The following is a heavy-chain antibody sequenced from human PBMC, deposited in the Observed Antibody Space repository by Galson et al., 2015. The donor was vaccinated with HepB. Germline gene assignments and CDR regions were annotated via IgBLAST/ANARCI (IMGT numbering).Heavy chain of an antibody. Sequence: SLRLSCAASGFTFSSYGMHWVRQAPGKGLEWVAVISYDGSNKYYADSVKGRFTISRDNSKNTLYLQMNSLRAEDTAVYYCAKTGGGSYWGAFDYWGQGTLVTVSS. CDR1: GFTFSSYG. D-gene: IGHD1-26*01. V-gene: IGHV3-30*18. J-gene: IGHJ4*02. CDR3: AKTGGGSYWGAFDY. CDR2: ISYDGSNK.